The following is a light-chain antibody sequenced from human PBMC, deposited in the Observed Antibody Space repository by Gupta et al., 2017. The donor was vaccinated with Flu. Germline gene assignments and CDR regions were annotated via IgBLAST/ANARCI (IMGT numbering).Light chain of an antibody. V-gene: IGKV2-30*01. CDR1: QSLVDSNGNTY. Sequence: DVVMTQSPLSLPVTLGQPASISCRSSQSLVDSNGNTYLNWFQQRPGQSPRRLISKGSNRDSGVPDRFRGSGSGTDFTLEISRVEAEDVGIYYCRQGTHWPLTFGGGTKVEIK. CDR3: RQGTHWPLT. J-gene: IGKJ4*01. CDR2: KGS.